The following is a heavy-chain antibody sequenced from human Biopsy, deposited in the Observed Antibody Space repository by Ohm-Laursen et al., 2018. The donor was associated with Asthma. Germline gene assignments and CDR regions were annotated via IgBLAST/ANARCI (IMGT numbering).Heavy chain of an antibody. J-gene: IGHJ3*02. D-gene: IGHD4-23*01. Sequence: GSLRLSCAASGFAVSRDYMFWVRQAPGKGLEWVSVIYSGGTSHTADSVRGRFTISRDYSKNTLYLQMHSLRAEDTAIYYCARTHERWTSIQDDALDIWGQGTMVIVSS. V-gene: IGHV3-66*01. CDR2: IYSGGTS. CDR1: GFAVSRDY. CDR3: ARTHERWTSIQDDALDI.